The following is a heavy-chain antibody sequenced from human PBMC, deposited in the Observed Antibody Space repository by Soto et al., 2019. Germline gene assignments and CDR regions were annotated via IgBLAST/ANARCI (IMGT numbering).Heavy chain of an antibody. J-gene: IGHJ6*02. D-gene: IGHD6-6*01. CDR3: AMPYSSSNRHYYYGMDV. V-gene: IGHV3-7*01. CDR1: GFTFSSYW. CDR2: IKQDGSEK. Sequence: GGSLRLSCAASGFTFSSYWMSWVRQAPGKGLEWVANIKQDGSEKYYVDSVKGRFTTSRDNAKNSLYLQRNSLRAEDTAVYYGAMPYSSSNRHYYYGMDVWGQGTTVTVSS.